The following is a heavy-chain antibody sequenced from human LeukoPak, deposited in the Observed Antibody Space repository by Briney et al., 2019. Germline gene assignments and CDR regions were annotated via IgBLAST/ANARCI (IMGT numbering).Heavy chain of an antibody. CDR1: GGSISSSSYY. CDR2: IYYSGST. V-gene: IGHV4-39*01. Sequence: SETLSLTCTVSGGSISSSSYYWGWIRQPPGKGLEWIGSIYYSGSTYYNPSLKSRVTISVDTSKNQFSLKLSSVTAADTAVYYCVSSMVPAAHPLNWFDPWGQGTLVTVSS. D-gene: IGHD2-2*01. CDR3: VSSMVPAAHPLNWFDP. J-gene: IGHJ5*02.